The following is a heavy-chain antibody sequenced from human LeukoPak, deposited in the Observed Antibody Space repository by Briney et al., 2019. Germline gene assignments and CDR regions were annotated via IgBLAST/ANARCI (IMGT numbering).Heavy chain of an antibody. CDR2: ISGSDDAT. V-gene: IGHV3-23*01. CDR1: GFTVSSYA. J-gene: IGHJ4*02. Sequence: PGGSLRLSCAASGFTVSSYAMSWVRQVPGKGLEWVSAISGSDDATYHAASVKGRFTISRDRSKNTLYLQMNGLRAEDTAVYYCAKVDGYSYGPFDYWGQGTLVTVSS. D-gene: IGHD5-18*01. CDR3: AKVDGYSYGPFDY.